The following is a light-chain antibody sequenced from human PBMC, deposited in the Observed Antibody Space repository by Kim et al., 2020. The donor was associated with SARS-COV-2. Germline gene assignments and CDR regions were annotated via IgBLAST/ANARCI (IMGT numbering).Light chain of an antibody. CDR2: GAA. CDR1: KRGTSSY. Sequence: GERDARPRGGGKRGTSSYVAWYQQKPGQAPRRLSDGAASRATGSPDRFRGSGSGTDFTLTISRLEPEDLAVYYCQQYGSSPWTFGPGTKVDIK. CDR3: QQYGSSPWT. J-gene: IGKJ1*01. V-gene: IGKV3-20*01.